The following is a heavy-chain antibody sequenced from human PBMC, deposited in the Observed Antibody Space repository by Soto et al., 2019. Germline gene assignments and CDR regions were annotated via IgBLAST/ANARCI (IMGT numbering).Heavy chain of an antibody. D-gene: IGHD3-22*01. V-gene: IGHV4-59*01. CDR1: VGSISSYY. Sequence: SETLSLTCTVSVGSISSYYWSWIRQPPGKGLEWIGYIYYSGSTNYNPSLKSRVTISVDTSKNQFSLKLSSVTAADTAVYYCARETYYYDSSGYSYNWFDPWGQGTLVTVSS. CDR3: ARETYYYDSSGYSYNWFDP. J-gene: IGHJ5*02. CDR2: IYYSGST.